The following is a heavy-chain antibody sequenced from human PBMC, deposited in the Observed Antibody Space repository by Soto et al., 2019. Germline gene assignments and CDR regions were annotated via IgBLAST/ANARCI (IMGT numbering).Heavy chain of an antibody. CDR2: INPNSGVT. CDR1: GDTFTGYY. V-gene: IGHV1-2*02. J-gene: IGHJ5*02. Sequence: ASVKVSCKASGDTFTGYYRNWVRPAPGQVLELMGWINPNSGVTNYAQKFQGRVTMTRDTSISTAYIELRRLRSDDTAVYYCARDPESIAAGPWCDPWGQGTLVTVS. CDR3: ARDPESIAAGPWCDP. D-gene: IGHD6-6*01.